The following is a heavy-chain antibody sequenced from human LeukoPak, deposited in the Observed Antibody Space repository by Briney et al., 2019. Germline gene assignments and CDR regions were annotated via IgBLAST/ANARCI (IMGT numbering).Heavy chain of an antibody. CDR1: GGSISSYY. Sequence: SETLSLTCTVSGGSISSYYWSWIRQPPGKGLEWIGYIYYSGSSNYNPSLKSRVTISVDTSKNQFSLKLSSVTAADTAVYYCASSLSTSSKYNWFDPWGQGTLVTVSS. V-gene: IGHV4-59*01. D-gene: IGHD2-2*01. J-gene: IGHJ5*02. CDR2: IYYSGSS. CDR3: ASSLSTSSKYNWFDP.